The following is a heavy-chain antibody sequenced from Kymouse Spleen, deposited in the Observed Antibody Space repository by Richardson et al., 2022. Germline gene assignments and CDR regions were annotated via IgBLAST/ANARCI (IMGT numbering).Heavy chain of an antibody. CDR3: AREGEQLVVDY. V-gene: IGHV3-33*01. CDR1: GFTFSSYG. J-gene: IGHJ4*02. CDR2: IWYDGSNK. Sequence: QVQLVESGGGVVQPGRSLRLSCAASGFTFSSYGMHWVRQAPGKGLEWVAVIWYDGSNKYYADSVKGRFTISRDNSKNTLYLQMNSLRAEDTAVYYCAREGEQLVVDYWGQGTLVTVSS. D-gene: IGHD6-6*01.